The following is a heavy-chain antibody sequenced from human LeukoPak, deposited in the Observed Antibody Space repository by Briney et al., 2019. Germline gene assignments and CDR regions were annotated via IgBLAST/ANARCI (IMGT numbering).Heavy chain of an antibody. CDR2: ISSSSSYI. CDR3: ARDYSETDAFDI. CDR1: GFTFATNA. D-gene: IGHD6-13*01. J-gene: IGHJ3*02. V-gene: IGHV3-21*01. Sequence: GGSLRLSCATSGFTFATNAMNWVRQAPGKGLEWVSSISSSSSYIYYADSVKGRFTISRDNAKNSLYLQMNSLRAEDTAVYYCARDYSETDAFDIWGQGTMVTVSS.